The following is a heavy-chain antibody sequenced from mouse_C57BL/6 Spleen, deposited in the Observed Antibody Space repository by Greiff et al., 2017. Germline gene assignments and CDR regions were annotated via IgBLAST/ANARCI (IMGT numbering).Heavy chain of an antibody. CDR3: ARGGAVAPAMDY. V-gene: IGHV3-1*01. CDR2: ISYSGST. J-gene: IGHJ4*01. Sequence: DVKLQESGPGMVKPSQSLSLTCTVTGYSITSGYDWHWIRHFPGNKLEWMGYISYSGSTNYNPSLKSRISITHDTSKNHFFLKLNSVTTEDTATYYCARGGAVAPAMDYWGQGTSVTVSS. D-gene: IGHD3-3*01. CDR1: GYSITSGYD.